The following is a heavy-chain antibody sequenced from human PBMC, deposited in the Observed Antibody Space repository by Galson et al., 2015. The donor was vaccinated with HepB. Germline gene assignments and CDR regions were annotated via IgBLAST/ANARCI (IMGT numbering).Heavy chain of an antibody. D-gene: IGHD2-2*01. J-gene: IGHJ6*02. CDR2: IWYDGSNK. V-gene: IGHV3-33*01. Sequence: SLRLSCAASGFTFSSYGMHWVRQAPGKGLEWVAVIWYDGSNKYYADSVKGRFTISRDNSKNTLYLQMNSLRAEDTAVYYCARDERSSTSCGEIYYYGMDVWGQGTTVTVSS. CDR1: GFTFSSYG. CDR3: ARDERSSTSCGEIYYYGMDV.